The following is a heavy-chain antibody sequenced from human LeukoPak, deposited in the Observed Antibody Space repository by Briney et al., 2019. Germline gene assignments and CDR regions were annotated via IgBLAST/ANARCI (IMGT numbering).Heavy chain of an antibody. D-gene: IGHD6-19*01. V-gene: IGHV1-2*02. CDR3: AREVSTVAGTVVAFDI. Sequence: ASVKVSCKASGYSFTGHYMHWVRQAPGQGLEWMGWINPKSGGTNYAQKFQGRVTKTRDTSISTAYMELSRPRSDDTAVYYCAREVSTVAGTVVAFDIWGQGTMVTVSS. CDR2: INPKSGGT. J-gene: IGHJ3*02. CDR1: GYSFTGHY.